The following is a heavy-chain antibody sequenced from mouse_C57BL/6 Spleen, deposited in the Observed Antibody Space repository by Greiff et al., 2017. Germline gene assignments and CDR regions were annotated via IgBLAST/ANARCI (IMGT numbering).Heavy chain of an antibody. CDR2: ISDGGSYT. CDR3: ARERGYYDYDGGFAY. D-gene: IGHD2-4*01. CDR1: GFTFSSYA. V-gene: IGHV5-4*01. J-gene: IGHJ3*01. Sequence: EVKVVESGGGLVKPGGSLKLSCAASGFTFSSYAMPWVRQTPEKRLEWVATISDGGSYTYYPDNVKGRFTIPRDNAKNTLYLQLSQLKSEDTAMYYCARERGYYDYDGGFAYWGQGTLVTVSA.